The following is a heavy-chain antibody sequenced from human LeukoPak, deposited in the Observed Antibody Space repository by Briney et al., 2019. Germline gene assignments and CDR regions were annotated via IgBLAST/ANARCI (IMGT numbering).Heavy chain of an antibody. V-gene: IGHV3-7*01. CDR2: IKQDGSEK. CDR1: GFTFSGYE. D-gene: IGHD5-12*01. J-gene: IGHJ6*02. Sequence: GGSLRLSCAASGFTFSGYEMNWVRQAPGKGVEWVANIKQDGSEKYYVDSVKGRFTISRDNAKNSLYLQMNSLRAEDTAVYYCARGYSGYDLPYYYGMDVWGQGTTVTVSS. CDR3: ARGYSGYDLPYYYGMDV.